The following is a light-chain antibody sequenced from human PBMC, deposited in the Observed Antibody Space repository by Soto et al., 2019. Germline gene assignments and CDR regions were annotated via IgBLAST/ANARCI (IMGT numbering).Light chain of an antibody. V-gene: IGKV3-11*01. CDR3: QQRNFRPEIT. CDR2: DAS. J-gene: IGKJ4*01. CDR1: QSVSNY. Sequence: EIVLTQSPATLSLSPGERATLSCRASQSVSNYLAWYQQKPGQAPRLLIFDASNRATGIPPRFSGSGSGTDFSLPISSLEPEDSEIYYCQQRNFRPEITFGGGTKVEI.